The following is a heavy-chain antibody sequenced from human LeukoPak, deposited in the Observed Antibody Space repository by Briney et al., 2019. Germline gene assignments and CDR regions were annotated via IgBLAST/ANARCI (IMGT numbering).Heavy chain of an antibody. D-gene: IGHD2/OR15-2a*01. J-gene: IGHJ4*02. CDR3: AKDGTSYYYIYY. CDR2: IRHDGSNK. V-gene: IGHV3-30*02. CDR1: GFTFSSYG. Sequence: GGSLRLSCAASGFTFSSYGMHWVRQAPGKGLEWVAFIRHDGSNKYYTDSVKGRFTVSRDDSKNTLYLQMNSLRSDDTAVYYCAKDGTSYYYIYYWGQGTLVTVSS.